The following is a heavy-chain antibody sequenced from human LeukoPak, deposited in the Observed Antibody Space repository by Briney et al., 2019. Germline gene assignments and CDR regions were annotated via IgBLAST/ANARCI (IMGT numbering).Heavy chain of an antibody. CDR1: GGSFSGYY. CDR3: AREVTTVTYYNWFDP. Sequence: PSETLSLTCAVYGGSFSGYYWSWIRQPPGKGLEWIGYIYYSGSTYYNPSLKSRVTISVDTSKNQFSLKLSSVTAADTAVYYCAREVTTVTYYNWFDPWGQGTLVTVSS. J-gene: IGHJ5*02. D-gene: IGHD4-17*01. V-gene: IGHV4-30-4*01. CDR2: IYYSGST.